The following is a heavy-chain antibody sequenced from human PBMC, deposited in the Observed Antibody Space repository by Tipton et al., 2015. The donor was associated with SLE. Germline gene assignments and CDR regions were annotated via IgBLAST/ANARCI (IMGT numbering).Heavy chain of an antibody. CDR2: VYYSESP. CDR1: GDSISSSSYY. V-gene: IGHV4-39*07. J-gene: IGHJ4*02. D-gene: IGHD1-7*01. Sequence: TLSLTCIVSGDSISSSSYYWGWIRQPPGKGLEWVGTVYYSESPNYNPSLKSRVTISIDKSKNQFSLKLTSVTAADTAVYHCTRVPRYNWNYIADWGQGTLVSVSS. CDR3: TRVPRYNWNYIAD.